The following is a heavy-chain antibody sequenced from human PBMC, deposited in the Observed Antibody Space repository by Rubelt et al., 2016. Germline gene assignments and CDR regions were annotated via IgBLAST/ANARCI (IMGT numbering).Heavy chain of an antibody. V-gene: IGHV4-4*07. Sequence: QVQLQESGPGLVKPSETLSLTCTVSGGSISRYSWSWIRQPAGKGLEWIGHIYASGNTNYNPSLKSRVTMSLDSSKNQFSLKLRSATAADTAVYYWARRGVSGYVDSWRQGTLVTVS. CDR3: ARRGVSGYVDS. J-gene: IGHJ4*02. D-gene: IGHD5/OR15-5a*01. CDR2: IYASGNT. CDR1: GGSISRYS.